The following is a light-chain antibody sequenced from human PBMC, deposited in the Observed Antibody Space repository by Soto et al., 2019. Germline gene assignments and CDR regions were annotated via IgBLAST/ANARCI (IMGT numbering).Light chain of an antibody. CDR3: SSYARSNNYV. V-gene: IGLV2-8*01. J-gene: IGLJ1*01. CDR1: SGDVGGYNY. Sequence: QSALTQPPSASGSPGQSVTISCTGTSGDVGGYNYVSWYQQHPGKAPKLMIFEVSERPSGVPDRFSASKSGNTASLTVSGLQAEDEADYYCSSYARSNNYVFGTGTKLTVL. CDR2: EVS.